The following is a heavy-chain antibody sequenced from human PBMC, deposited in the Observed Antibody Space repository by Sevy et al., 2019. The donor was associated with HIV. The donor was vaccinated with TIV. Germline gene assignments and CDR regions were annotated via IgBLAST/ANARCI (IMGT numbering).Heavy chain of an antibody. CDR1: GFTFSSYA. Sequence: GGSLRLSCAASGFTFSSYAMSWVRQAPGKGLEWVSAISGSGGSTYYADSVKGRFTISRDNSKNTLYLQMNSLRAEDRAVYYCAKDGWIAAAGTAINYYYYMDVWGKGTTVTVSS. CDR2: ISGSGGST. CDR3: AKDGWIAAAGTAINYYYYMDV. J-gene: IGHJ6*03. D-gene: IGHD6-13*01. V-gene: IGHV3-23*01.